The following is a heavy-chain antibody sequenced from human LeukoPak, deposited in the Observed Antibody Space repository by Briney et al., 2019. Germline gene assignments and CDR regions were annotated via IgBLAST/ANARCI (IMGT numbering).Heavy chain of an antibody. J-gene: IGHJ4*02. D-gene: IGHD3-9*01. CDR2: ISAYNGNT. Sequence: ASVKVSCKASGYTFTSYGIRWVRQAPGQGLEWMGWISAYNGNTNYAQKLQGRVTMTTDTSTSTAYMELRSLRSDDTAVYYCARDSPYYDILTGYYIGDYWGQGTLVTVSS. V-gene: IGHV1-18*04. CDR1: GYTFTSYG. CDR3: ARDSPYYDILTGYYIGDY.